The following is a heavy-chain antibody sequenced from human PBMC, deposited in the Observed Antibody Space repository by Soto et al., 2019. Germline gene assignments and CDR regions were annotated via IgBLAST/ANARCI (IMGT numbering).Heavy chain of an antibody. V-gene: IGHV1-18*01. CDR1: GYTFTCYG. CDR3: ARATMIGLLSS. J-gene: IGHJ5*02. CDR2: ISAYNGNT. D-gene: IGHD3-22*01. Sequence: ASVKASCKASGYTFTCYGISWVRQAPGQGLEWMGWISAYNGNTNYAQKLQGRVTMTTDTSTSTAYMELRSLRSDDTAIYYCARATMIGLLSSWGQGTLVTVSS.